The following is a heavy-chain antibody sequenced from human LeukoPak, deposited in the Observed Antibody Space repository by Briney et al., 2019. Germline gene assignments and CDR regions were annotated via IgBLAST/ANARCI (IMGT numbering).Heavy chain of an antibody. CDR3: AKSTVTSPYYFDY. V-gene: IGHV3-33*06. CDR2: MWNDGSNK. J-gene: IGHJ4*02. Sequence: GRSLRLSCAASGFTFSNYGMHWVRQAPGKGLEGVAVMWNDGSNKYYADSVKGRFTISRDNSKNTLYLQMNSLRAEDTAVYYCAKSTVTSPYYFDYWGQGTLVTVSS. D-gene: IGHD4-17*01. CDR1: GFTFSNYG.